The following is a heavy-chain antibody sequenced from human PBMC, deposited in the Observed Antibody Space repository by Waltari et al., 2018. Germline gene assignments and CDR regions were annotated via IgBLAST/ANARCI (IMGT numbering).Heavy chain of an antibody. D-gene: IGHD3-9*01. V-gene: IGHV4-39*01. CDR2: FVYSGST. J-gene: IGHJ4*02. Sequence: QLPLQESGPGLVKPSETLSLTCTVSSGSINSTNYFWGWIRQSPEKGLEWIGLFVYSGSTVYNPSLKSRGTRSVDLSKSQFSLRLSSVTAADTAVYYCTRRMFDGAFDLWGQGALVTVSS. CDR3: TRRMFDGAFDL. CDR1: SGSINSTNYF.